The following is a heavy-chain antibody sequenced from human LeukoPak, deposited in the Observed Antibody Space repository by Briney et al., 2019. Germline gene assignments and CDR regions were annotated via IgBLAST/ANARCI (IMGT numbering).Heavy chain of an antibody. V-gene: IGHV3-11*06. CDR3: ARENRWYWYFDL. D-gene: IGHD6-13*01. Sequence: SVRGRFTISRDNAKNELYLQMNGLRVEDTAVYFCARENRWYWYFDLWGRGTLVTVSS. J-gene: IGHJ2*01.